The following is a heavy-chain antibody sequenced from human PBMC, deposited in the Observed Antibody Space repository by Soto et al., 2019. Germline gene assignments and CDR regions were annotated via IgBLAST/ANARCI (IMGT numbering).Heavy chain of an antibody. CDR2: IYYSGST. CDR1: GGSISSYY. Sequence: SETLSLTCTVSGGSISSYYWSWIRQPPGKGLEWIGYIYYSGSTNYNPSLKSRVTISVDTSKNQFSLKLSSVTAADTAVCYCARVRDFWSGSYYFDYWGQGTLVTVSS. V-gene: IGHV4-59*01. J-gene: IGHJ4*02. D-gene: IGHD3-3*01. CDR3: ARVRDFWSGSYYFDY.